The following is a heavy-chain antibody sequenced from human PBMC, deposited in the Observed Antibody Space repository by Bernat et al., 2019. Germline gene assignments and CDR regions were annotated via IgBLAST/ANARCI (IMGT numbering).Heavy chain of an antibody. CDR3: ARVWWSGDVYFDY. CDR2: IYYYGDS. D-gene: IGHD3-3*01. CDR1: GGSINSGGLY. J-gene: IGHJ4*02. Sequence: QVQLQESGPGLVKPSQTLSLTCTVSGGSINSGGLYWSWIRQHPGKGLEWIGHIYYYGDSDYNPSLKSRVGMSVDTSRNQFSLNLNSVTAADTAVYYCARVWWSGDVYFDYWGQGTLVTVSS. V-gene: IGHV4-31*03.